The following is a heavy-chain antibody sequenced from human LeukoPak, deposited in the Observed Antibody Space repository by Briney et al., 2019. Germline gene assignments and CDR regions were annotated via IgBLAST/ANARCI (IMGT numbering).Heavy chain of an antibody. CDR2: INHSGST. Sequence: ETLSLTCAVYGGSFSGYYWSWIRQPPGKGLEWIGEINHSGSTNYNPSLKSRVTISVDTSKNQFSLKLSSVTAADTAVYYCARVRSSSWYGGDYWGQGTLVTVSS. D-gene: IGHD6-13*01. J-gene: IGHJ4*02. CDR1: GGSFSGYY. V-gene: IGHV4-34*01. CDR3: ARVRSSSWYGGDY.